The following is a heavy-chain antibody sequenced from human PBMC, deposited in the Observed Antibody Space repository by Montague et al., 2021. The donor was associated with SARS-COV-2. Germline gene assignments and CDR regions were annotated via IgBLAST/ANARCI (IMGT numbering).Heavy chain of an antibody. CDR2: IHTGGYV. CDR3: ARAIWHLDV. Sequence: SETRSLTCSVSGDSISRYYWSWIRQSDGKGLEWIGRIHTGGYVNYNPALQSRVSMSVDTSKSQVSLNVTSVTAADTAVYYCARAIWHLDVWGRGILVTVSS. J-gene: IGHJ2*01. V-gene: IGHV4-4*07. CDR1: GDSISRYY.